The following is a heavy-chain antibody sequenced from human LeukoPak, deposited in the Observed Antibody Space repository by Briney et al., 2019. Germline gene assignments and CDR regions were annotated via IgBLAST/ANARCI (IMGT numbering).Heavy chain of an antibody. J-gene: IGHJ4*02. V-gene: IGHV3-30*18. CDR2: ISYDGSNK. CDR3: AKGTVTTDY. D-gene: IGHD4-17*01. CDR1: GFTFSSYG. Sequence: GGSLRLSCAASGFTFSSYGMHWVRQAPGKGLEWVAVISYDGSNKYYADSVKGQFTVSRDNSKNTLYLQMNSLRAEDTAVYYCAKGTVTTDYWGQGTLVTVSS.